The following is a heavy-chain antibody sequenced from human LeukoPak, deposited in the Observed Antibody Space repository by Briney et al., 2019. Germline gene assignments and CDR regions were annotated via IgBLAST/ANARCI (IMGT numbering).Heavy chain of an antibody. J-gene: IGHJ4*02. Sequence: PGGSLRLSCAASGFIVNTNYMTWVRQAPGRGLEWVSFIYADGNTYYADSVKGRFTISRDNSKNTLYLRMNSLRVEDTAVYYCAKIAETSGTYGQGFDYWGQGTLVTVSS. V-gene: IGHV3-53*01. CDR3: AKIAETSGTYGQGFDY. D-gene: IGHD1-26*01. CDR2: IYADGNT. CDR1: GFIVNTNY.